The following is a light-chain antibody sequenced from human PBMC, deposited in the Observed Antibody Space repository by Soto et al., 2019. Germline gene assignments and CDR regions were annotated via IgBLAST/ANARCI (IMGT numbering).Light chain of an antibody. CDR3: QQYGSSRLT. J-gene: IGKJ4*01. CDR1: QSVSSSY. CDR2: GAS. V-gene: IGKV3-20*01. Sequence: VFTQSPGTLSLSPGERATLSCRASQSVSSSYLAWYQQKPGQAPRLLIYGASSRATGIPDRFSGSGSGTDFTLTISRLEPEDFAVYYCQQYGSSRLTFGGGTRWIS.